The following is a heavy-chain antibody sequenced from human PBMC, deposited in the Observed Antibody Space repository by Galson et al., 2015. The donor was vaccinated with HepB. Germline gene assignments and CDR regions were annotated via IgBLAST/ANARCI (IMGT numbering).Heavy chain of an antibody. CDR2: IIPILGIA. J-gene: IGHJ6*02. Sequence: SVKVSCKASGGTFSSYTISWVRQASGQGLEWMGRIIPILGIANYAQKFQGRVTITADKSTSTAYMELSSLRSEDTAVYYCARDPITMLRGVINGMDVWGQGTTVTVSS. V-gene: IGHV1-69*04. CDR1: GGTFSSYT. CDR3: ARDPITMLRGVINGMDV. D-gene: IGHD3-10*01.